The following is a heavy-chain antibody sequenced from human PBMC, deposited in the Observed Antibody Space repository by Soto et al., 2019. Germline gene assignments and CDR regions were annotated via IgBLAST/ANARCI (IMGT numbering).Heavy chain of an antibody. V-gene: IGHV1-69*05. J-gene: IGHJ6*02. Sequence: QVQLVQSGAEVKKPGSSVKVSCKASGGSLSNYGISWVRQAPGQGLEWMGAVIPVFGTPNYAQKFQDRVTITPDESTTTDYMEVRSLTSEDTAVYYCARGDATKIVVTTYYAMDVWGQGTTVTVSS. D-gene: IGHD3-22*01. CDR1: GGSLSNYG. CDR2: VIPVFGTP. CDR3: ARGDATKIVVTTYYAMDV.